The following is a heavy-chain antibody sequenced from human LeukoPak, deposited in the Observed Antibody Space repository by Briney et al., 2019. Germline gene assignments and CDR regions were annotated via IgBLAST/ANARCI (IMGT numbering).Heavy chain of an antibody. J-gene: IGHJ6*03. Sequence: GGSLRLSCGASGFTFSSSAMHWVRQGPGKGLEWVAYIAHHGNNKYYADSVKGRFTISRDNSKGSLYLQMNSLRADDTAVYYCASGSGSYRTPYYYMDVWGTGTTVSVCS. CDR3: ASGSGSYRTPYYYMDV. CDR2: IAHHGNNK. V-gene: IGHV3-30*02. D-gene: IGHD3-10*01. CDR1: GFTFSSSA.